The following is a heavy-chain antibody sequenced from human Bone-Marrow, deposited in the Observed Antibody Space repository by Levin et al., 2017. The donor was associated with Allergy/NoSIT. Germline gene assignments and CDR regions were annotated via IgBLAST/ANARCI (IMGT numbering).Heavy chain of an antibody. CDR2: INHSGST. CDR1: GGSFSGYY. J-gene: IGHJ4*02. D-gene: IGHD3-10*01. V-gene: IGHV4-34*01. Sequence: GSLRLSCAVYGGSFSGYYWSWIRQPPGKGLEWIGEINHSGSTNYNPSLKSRVTISVDTSKNQFSLKLSSVTAADTAVYYCARGYGSGSYYEDYWGQGTLVTVSS. CDR3: ARGYGSGSYYEDY.